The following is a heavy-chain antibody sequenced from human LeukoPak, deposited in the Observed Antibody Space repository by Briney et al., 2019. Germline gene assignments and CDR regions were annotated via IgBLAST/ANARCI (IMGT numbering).Heavy chain of an antibody. Sequence: ASVKVSCKASGGTFSSYAISWVRQAPGQGLEWMGGIIPIFGTANYAQKFQGRVTITADESTSTAYMELSSLRSEGTAVYYCARGGSGWYFDFDYWGQGTLVTVSS. CDR2: IIPIFGTA. V-gene: IGHV1-69*13. CDR1: GGTFSSYA. D-gene: IGHD6-19*01. CDR3: ARGGSGWYFDFDY. J-gene: IGHJ4*02.